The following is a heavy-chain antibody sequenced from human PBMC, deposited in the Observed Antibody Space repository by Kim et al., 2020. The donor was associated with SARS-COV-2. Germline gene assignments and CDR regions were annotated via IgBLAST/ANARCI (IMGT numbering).Heavy chain of an antibody. V-gene: IGHV1-69*01. J-gene: IGHJ6*02. Sequence: KVQGRVTITADESTSTAYMELSSLRSEDTAVYYCARSSGSFLYYYYGMDVWGQGTTVTVSS. CDR3: ARSSGSFLYYYYGMDV. D-gene: IGHD1-26*01.